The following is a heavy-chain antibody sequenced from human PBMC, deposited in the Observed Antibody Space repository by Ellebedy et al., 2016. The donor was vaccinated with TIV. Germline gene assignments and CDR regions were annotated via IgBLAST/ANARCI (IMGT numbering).Heavy chain of an antibody. CDR2: MNPNSGDT. J-gene: IGHJ4*02. Sequence: AVSVKVSCKSSGYTFTSYTIHWVLQASGQGLEWMGWMNPNSGDTGYSLKFQGRVTMTTNRSVSTAYMELLSLASDDTAMYYCAREGGRGYGEIDDWGQGTLVTVSS. CDR3: AREGGRGYGEIDD. CDR1: GYTFTSYT. D-gene: IGHD4-17*01. V-gene: IGHV1-8*01.